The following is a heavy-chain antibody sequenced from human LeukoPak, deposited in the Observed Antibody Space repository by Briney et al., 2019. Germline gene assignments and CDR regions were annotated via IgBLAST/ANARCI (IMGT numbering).Heavy chain of an antibody. CDR2: IYYSGST. V-gene: IGHV4-39*01. D-gene: IGHD5-24*01. CDR1: GGSISSSSYY. CDR3: ASPRDGYNYDFDY. Sequence: SETLSLTCTVSGGSISSSSYYWGWMRQPPGKGLEWIGSIYYSGSTYYNPSLKSRVTISVDTSKNQFSLKLSSVTAADTAVYYCASPRDGYNYDFDYWGQGTLVTVSS. J-gene: IGHJ4*02.